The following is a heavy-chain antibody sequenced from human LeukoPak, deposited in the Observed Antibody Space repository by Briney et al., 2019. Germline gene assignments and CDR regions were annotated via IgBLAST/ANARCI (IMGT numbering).Heavy chain of an antibody. Sequence: PGGSLRLSCAASGFTFSSYAMSWVRQAPGKGLEWVSAISGSGGSTYYADSVKGRFTISRDNSKNTLYLQMNSLRTEDTAVYYCARDRGYYDSSGYYYKGYFDYWGQGTLVTVSS. V-gene: IGHV3-23*01. J-gene: IGHJ4*02. CDR1: GFTFSSYA. CDR3: ARDRGYYDSSGYYYKGYFDY. CDR2: ISGSGGST. D-gene: IGHD3-22*01.